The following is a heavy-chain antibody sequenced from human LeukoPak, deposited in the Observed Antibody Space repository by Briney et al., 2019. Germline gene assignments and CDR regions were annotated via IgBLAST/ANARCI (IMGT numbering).Heavy chain of an antibody. V-gene: IGHV3-21*01. CDR1: GFTFSSYS. J-gene: IGHJ5*02. CDR3: ARDVETRYCSSTSCSRYNWFDP. D-gene: IGHD2-2*01. Sequence: GGSLRLSCAASGFTFSSYSMNWVRQAPGKGLEWVSSISSSSSYIYYADSVKGRFTISRDNAKNSLYLQMNSLRAEDTAVYYCARDVETRYCSSTSCSRYNWFDPWGQGTLVTVSS. CDR2: ISSSSSYI.